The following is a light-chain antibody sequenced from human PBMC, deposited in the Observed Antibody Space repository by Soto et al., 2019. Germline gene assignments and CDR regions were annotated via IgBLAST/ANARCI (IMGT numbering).Light chain of an antibody. Sequence: DIQMTQSPSTLSAFVGDRVTITCRASQTITTSLAWYQHKPGKAPKLLIFDASTLHTGVPSRFRGSGFGTEFTLTISYLQPEDIATYYCQQHNYYSPVTFGQGTRLEIK. V-gene: IGKV1-5*01. CDR1: QTITTS. J-gene: IGKJ2*01. CDR2: DAS. CDR3: QQHNYYSPVT.